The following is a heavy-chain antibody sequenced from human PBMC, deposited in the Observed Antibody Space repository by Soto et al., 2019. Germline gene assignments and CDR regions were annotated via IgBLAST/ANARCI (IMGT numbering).Heavy chain of an antibody. Sequence: QVQLVQSGAEVKKPGSSVKVSCKASGGSFSTYGISWVRQAPGQGLEWMGGVIPVFTTAKYAQKFQGRVSITTDESMYKSYMELSSLRSEDTAVYFCASDVVVVSRTTVRHGALDIWGQGTVVTVSS. V-gene: IGHV1-69*01. CDR2: VIPVFTTA. CDR3: ASDVVVVSRTTVRHGALDI. CDR1: GGSFSTYG. D-gene: IGHD4-17*01. J-gene: IGHJ3*02.